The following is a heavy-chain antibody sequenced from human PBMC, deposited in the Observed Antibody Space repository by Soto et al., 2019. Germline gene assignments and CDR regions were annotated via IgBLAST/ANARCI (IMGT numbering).Heavy chain of an antibody. CDR1: GGSISSGGYS. CDR3: GAIWSGYYAYYFDY. V-gene: IGHV4-30-2*05. CDR2: IYYSGST. D-gene: IGHD3-3*01. J-gene: IGHJ4*02. Sequence: SETLSLTCAVSGGSISSGGYSWSWIRQPPGKGLEWIGYIYYSGSTYYNPSLKSRVTISVDTSKNQFSLKLSSVTAADTAVYYCGAIWSGYYAYYFDYWGQGTLVTVSS.